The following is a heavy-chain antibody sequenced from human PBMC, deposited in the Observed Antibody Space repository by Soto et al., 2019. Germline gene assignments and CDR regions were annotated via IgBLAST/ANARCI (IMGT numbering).Heavy chain of an antibody. CDR1: GFTVSSNY. Sequence: GGSLRLSCAASGFTVSSNYMSWVRQAPGKGLEWVSVIYSGGSTYYADSVKGRFTISRDNSKNTLYLQMNSLRAEDTAVYYCARWVTMIVPFQHWGQGTLVTVSS. D-gene: IGHD3-22*01. CDR2: IYSGGST. V-gene: IGHV3-66*01. CDR3: ARWVTMIVPFQH. J-gene: IGHJ1*01.